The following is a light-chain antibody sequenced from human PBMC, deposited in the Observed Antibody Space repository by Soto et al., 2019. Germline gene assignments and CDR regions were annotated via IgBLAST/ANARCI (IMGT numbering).Light chain of an antibody. Sequence: QSVLTQPPSGAGSPGQSVTISCTGTKSDIGVYDFVSWYQHHPGKAPLLIIYEVVQRHSWVPDRFSGSNSGNTASLTVSALQAADEADYFCKSHAGSNTNVIGSGSKVTVL. CDR2: EVV. J-gene: IGLJ1*01. CDR1: KSDIGVYDF. V-gene: IGLV2-8*01. CDR3: KSHAGSNTNV.